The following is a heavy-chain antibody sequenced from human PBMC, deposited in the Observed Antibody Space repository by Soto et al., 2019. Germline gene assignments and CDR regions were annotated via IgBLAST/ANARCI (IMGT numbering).Heavy chain of an antibody. D-gene: IGHD3-22*01. CDR3: ARAPDYYDSSGYSNWFDP. CDR2: ISSSGSTI. CDR1: GFTFSDYY. Sequence: GGSLRLSCAASGFTFSDYYMSWIRQAPGKGLEWVSYISSSGSTIYYADSVKGRFTISRDNAKNSLYLQMNSLRAEDTAVYYCARAPDYYDSSGYSNWFDPWGQGTLVTVSS. J-gene: IGHJ5*02. V-gene: IGHV3-11*01.